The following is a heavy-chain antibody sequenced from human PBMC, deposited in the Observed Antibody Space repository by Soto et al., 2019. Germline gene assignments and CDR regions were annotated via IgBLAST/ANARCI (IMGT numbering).Heavy chain of an antibody. D-gene: IGHD3-22*01. V-gene: IGHV1-18*01. J-gene: IGHJ3*02. CDR3: ARDSGDYYDDSNRPYNAFDM. CDR2: ISPFNGNT. Sequence: ASVKVSCKSSGYPFTHYGITWVRQAPGQGPEWMGWISPFNGNTNYGQTLQGRVTLTTDTSTSTVYMELRSLGSDDTAVYYCARDSGDYYDDSNRPYNAFDMVGQGTLVPVSS. CDR1: GYPFTHYG.